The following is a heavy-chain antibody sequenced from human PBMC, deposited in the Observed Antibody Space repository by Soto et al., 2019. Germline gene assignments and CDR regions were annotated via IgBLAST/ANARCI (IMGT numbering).Heavy chain of an antibody. V-gene: IGHV1-69*02. J-gene: IGHJ4*02. Sequence: QVQLVQSGAEVKKPGSSVKVSCKASGGTFSSYTISWVRQAPGQGLEWMGRIIPILGIANYAQKFQGRVMISADKSTSTAYMELSSLRSEDTAVYYYTSEPDDSSGYYDLFDYWGQGTLVTVSS. D-gene: IGHD3-22*01. CDR1: GGTFSSYT. CDR3: TSEPDDSSGYYDLFDY. CDR2: IIPILGIA.